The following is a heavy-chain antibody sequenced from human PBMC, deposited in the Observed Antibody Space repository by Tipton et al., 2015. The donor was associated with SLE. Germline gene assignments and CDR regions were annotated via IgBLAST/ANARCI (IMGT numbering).Heavy chain of an antibody. CDR1: GFSFGDYA. D-gene: IGHD5-12*01. J-gene: IGHJ4*02. CDR3: TRASYSGYDYSFDY. V-gene: IGHV3-49*03. Sequence: SLRLSCTASGFSFGDYALGWFRQAPGKRLEWVGFIRGKAYGGTTEYAASVKGRFTISRDDSKSIAYLQMTSLKTEDTAVYYCTRASYSGYDYSFDYWGQGTLVTVSS. CDR2: IRGKAYGGTT.